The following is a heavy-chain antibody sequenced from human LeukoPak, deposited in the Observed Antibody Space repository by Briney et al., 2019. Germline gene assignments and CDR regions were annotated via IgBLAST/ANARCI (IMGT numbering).Heavy chain of an antibody. CDR3: ASSWFGELLR. CDR1: GFTFSSYW. Sequence: GGSLRLSCAASGFTFSSYWMSWVRQAPGKGLEWVANIKQDGSEKYYVDSVKGRFTISRDNAKNSLYLQMNSLRGEEPAVYYCASSWFGELLRWGQGTLVTVSS. CDR2: IKQDGSEK. D-gene: IGHD3-10*01. V-gene: IGHV3-7*03. J-gene: IGHJ4*02.